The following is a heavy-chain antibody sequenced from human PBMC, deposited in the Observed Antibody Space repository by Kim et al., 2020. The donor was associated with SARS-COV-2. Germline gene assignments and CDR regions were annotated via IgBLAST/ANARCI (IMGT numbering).Heavy chain of an antibody. V-gene: IGHV1-3*01. Sequence: NGNTKYSQKFQDRVTITGDKSASTAYMELSSLRSEDTAVYYCARKDYGDYWGQGTLVTVSS. CDR2: NGNT. CDR3: ARKDYGDY. J-gene: IGHJ4*02.